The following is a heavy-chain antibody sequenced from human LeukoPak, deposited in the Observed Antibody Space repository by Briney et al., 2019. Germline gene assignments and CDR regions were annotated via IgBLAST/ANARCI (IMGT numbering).Heavy chain of an antibody. CDR1: GFTSSSYW. V-gene: IGHV3-48*03. CDR3: AREKLNLFDSLGYFDY. Sequence: QPGGSSLTCCVASGFTSSSYWMNWVRQAPGKGLEWVSFISSSGSAIHYADSVRGRFTISRDNAKNSPYLQLSRLRAEDTAVYYCAREKLNLFDSLGYFDYWGQGTMVTVSS. J-gene: IGHJ4*02. D-gene: IGHD3-22*01. CDR2: ISSSGSAI.